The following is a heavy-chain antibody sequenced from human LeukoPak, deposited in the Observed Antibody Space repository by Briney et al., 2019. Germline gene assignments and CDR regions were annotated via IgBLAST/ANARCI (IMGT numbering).Heavy chain of an antibody. Sequence: SGGSLRLSCAASGFTFSSYAMHWVRQAPGKGLEWVAVISYDGSNKYYADSVKGRFTISRDNAKNTLYLQMNSLRAEDTAVYYCARDSLKVQRGDVANWFDPWGQGTLVT. J-gene: IGHJ5*02. CDR2: ISYDGSNK. CDR3: ARDSLKVQRGDVANWFDP. D-gene: IGHD1-1*01. CDR1: GFTFSSYA. V-gene: IGHV3-30*04.